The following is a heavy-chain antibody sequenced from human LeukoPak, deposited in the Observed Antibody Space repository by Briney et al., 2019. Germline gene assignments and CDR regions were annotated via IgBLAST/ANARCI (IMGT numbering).Heavy chain of an antibody. J-gene: IGHJ3*02. D-gene: IGHD6-19*01. V-gene: IGHV3-7*01. CDR3: ARYGNGAWLAHYSFEI. CDR2: IKPSGSEK. CDR1: GFTFSNYW. Sequence: PGGSLRLSCEGSGFTFSNYWMTWVRQAPEKGLEWVANIKPSGSEKHYADSVEGRFAISRDNAKNSLYLQMNSLRDEDTAVYYCARYGNGAWLAHYSFEIWGQGTMVTVSS.